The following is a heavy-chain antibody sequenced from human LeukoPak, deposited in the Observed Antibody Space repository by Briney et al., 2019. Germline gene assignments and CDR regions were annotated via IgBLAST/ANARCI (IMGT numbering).Heavy chain of an antibody. CDR1: GYTFTSYY. CDR2: INPSGGST. D-gene: IGHD6-13*01. Sequence: ASVKVSCKASGYTFTSYYMQWVRQAPGQGLEWMGIINPSGGSTSYAQKFQGRVTMTRDTSTSTVYMELSSLRSEDTAVYYCARDLMPTAAVLYMDVWGKGTTVTVSS. J-gene: IGHJ6*03. V-gene: IGHV1-46*01. CDR3: ARDLMPTAAVLYMDV.